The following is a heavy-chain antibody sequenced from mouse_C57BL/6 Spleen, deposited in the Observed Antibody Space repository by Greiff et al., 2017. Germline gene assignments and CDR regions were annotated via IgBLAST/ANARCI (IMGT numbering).Heavy chain of an antibody. D-gene: IGHD2-13*01. V-gene: IGHV1-5*01. J-gene: IGHJ3*01. Sequence: EVQLQQSGTVLARPGASVKMSCKTSGYTFTSYWMHWVKQRPGQGLEWIGAIYPGNSDTSYNQKFTGKAKLTAVTSASTAYMELSSLTNEDSAVYYCTRWGEGFAYWGQGTLVTVSA. CDR1: GYTFTSYW. CDR2: IYPGNSDT. CDR3: TRWGEGFAY.